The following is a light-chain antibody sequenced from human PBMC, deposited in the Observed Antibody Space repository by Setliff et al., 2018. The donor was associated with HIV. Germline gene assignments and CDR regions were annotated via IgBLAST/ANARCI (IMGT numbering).Light chain of an antibody. Sequence: QSALPQPASVSGSPGQSITISCTGTSSDIGSYNYVSWYQQHPGKAPKLIIYDVTHRPSGVSNRFSGSKAGNTASLTISGLQAEDEADYYCSSYTSDTTPYVFGKGTKVTVL. J-gene: IGLJ1*01. V-gene: IGLV2-14*03. CDR1: SSDIGSYNY. CDR2: DVT. CDR3: SSYTSDTTPYV.